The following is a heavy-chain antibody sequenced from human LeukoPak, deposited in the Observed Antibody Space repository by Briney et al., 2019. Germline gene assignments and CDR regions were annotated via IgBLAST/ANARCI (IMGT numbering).Heavy chain of an antibody. CDR2: IIPIFGTA. D-gene: IGHD3-10*01. CDR3: ARATVWFGEGNWFDP. Sequence: GASVKVSCKASGGTFSSYAISWVRQAPGQGLEWMGGIIPIFGTANYAQKFQGRVTITADESTSTAYMELSSLRSEDTAVYYCARATVWFGEGNWFDPWGQGTLVTVSS. V-gene: IGHV1-69*13. CDR1: GGTFSSYA. J-gene: IGHJ5*02.